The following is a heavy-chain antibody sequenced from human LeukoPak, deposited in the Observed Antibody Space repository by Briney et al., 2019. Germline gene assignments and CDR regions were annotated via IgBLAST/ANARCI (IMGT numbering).Heavy chain of an antibody. CDR2: ISYDGSNK. CDR3: AKGKGDYYDSSGSFDY. D-gene: IGHD3-22*01. Sequence: GGSLRLSCAASGFTFSSYGMHWVRQAPGKGLEWVAVISYDGSNKYYADSVKGRFTISRGNSKNTLYLQMNSLRAEDTAVYYCAKGKGDYYDSSGSFDYWGQGTLVTVSS. J-gene: IGHJ4*02. V-gene: IGHV3-30*18. CDR1: GFTFSSYG.